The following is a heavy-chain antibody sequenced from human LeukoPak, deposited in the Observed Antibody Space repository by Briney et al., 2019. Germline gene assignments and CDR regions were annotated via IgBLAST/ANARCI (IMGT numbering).Heavy chain of an antibody. J-gene: IGHJ4*02. D-gene: IGHD3-22*01. CDR1: GFTFSSYG. CDR2: ISSNGGST. V-gene: IGHV3-64D*06. Sequence: GGSLRLSCSASGFTFSSYGMHWVRQAPGKGLEYVSAISSNGGSTYYADSVKGRFTISRDNSKNTLYLRMSSLRAEDTAVYSCVKGSGYYPDYHFDYWGQGTLVTVSS. CDR3: VKGSGYYPDYHFDY.